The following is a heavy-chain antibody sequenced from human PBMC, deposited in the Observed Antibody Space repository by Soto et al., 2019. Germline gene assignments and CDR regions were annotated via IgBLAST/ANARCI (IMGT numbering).Heavy chain of an antibody. Sequence: SETLSLTCTVSGGSISSGGYYWSWIRQHPGKGLEWIGYIYYSGSTYYNPSLKSRVTISVDTSKNQFSLKLGSVTAADTAVYYCARQVAEQRLANGKYYFDYWGQGTLVTVSS. CDR2: IYYSGST. J-gene: IGHJ4*02. CDR3: ARQVAEQRLANGKYYFDY. CDR1: GGSISSGGYY. V-gene: IGHV4-31*03. D-gene: IGHD6-25*01.